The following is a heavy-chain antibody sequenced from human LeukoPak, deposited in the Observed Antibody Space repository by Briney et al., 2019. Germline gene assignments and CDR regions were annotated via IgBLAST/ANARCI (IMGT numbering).Heavy chain of an antibody. D-gene: IGHD3-9*01. CDR2: IYSGGDT. CDR1: GFTVSINY. Sequence: GGSLRLSCAASGFTVSINYMNWVRQAPGKGLEWVAVIYSGGDTYYADSVKGRFTISRDNSKTTLYLQMNSLRAEDTAVYYCARAAKVLRYFDWPREGSLFDYWGQGTVVTVSS. J-gene: IGHJ4*02. V-gene: IGHV3-53*01. CDR3: ARAAKVLRYFDWPREGSLFDY.